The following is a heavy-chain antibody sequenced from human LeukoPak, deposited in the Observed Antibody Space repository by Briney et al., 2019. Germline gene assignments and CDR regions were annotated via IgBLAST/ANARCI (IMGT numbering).Heavy chain of an antibody. CDR1: GFTFSSYS. J-gene: IGHJ4*02. V-gene: IGHV3-48*01. CDR2: ISSSSSTI. Sequence: GGSLRLSCAASGFTFSSYSMNWVRQAPGKGLEWVSYISSSSSTIYYADSVKGRFTISRDNAKNSLYLQMNSLRAEDTAVYYCARERDVEMATINDWGQGTLVTVSS. CDR3: ARERDVEMATIND. D-gene: IGHD5-24*01.